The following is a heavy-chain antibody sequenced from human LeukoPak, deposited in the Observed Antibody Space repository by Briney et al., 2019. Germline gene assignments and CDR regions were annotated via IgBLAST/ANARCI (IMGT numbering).Heavy chain of an antibody. CDR3: ARDLRYIVGAAGSDY. CDR2: ISSSVTI. Sequence: GGSLRLSCAASGFTFSNYAMNWVRQAPGKGLEWVSYISSSVTIYYADSVKGRFTISRDNAKNSLYLQMNSLRAEDTAVYYCARDLRYIVGAAGSDYWGQGTLVTVSS. D-gene: IGHD1-26*01. V-gene: IGHV3-69-1*02. CDR1: GFTFSNYA. J-gene: IGHJ4*02.